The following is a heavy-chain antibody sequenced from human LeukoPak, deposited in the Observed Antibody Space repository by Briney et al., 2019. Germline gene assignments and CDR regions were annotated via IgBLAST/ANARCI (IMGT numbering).Heavy chain of an antibody. J-gene: IGHJ4*02. CDR1: RFTFNDFS. V-gene: IGHV3-43*01. CDR2: FGRKGTTK. D-gene: IGHD6-19*01. CDR3: AKEHNTGWPNLES. Sequence: GGSLTLSCVASRFTFNDFSVHWVRQAPGKGLEWVCVFGRKGTTKRSPDSLRGRFTVSSDYRKRSLYLEMSDLRTEDTALYYCAKEHNTGWPNLESWGRGTLVSVSS.